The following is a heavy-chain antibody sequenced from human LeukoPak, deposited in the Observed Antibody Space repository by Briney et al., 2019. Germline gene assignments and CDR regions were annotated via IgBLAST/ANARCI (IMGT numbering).Heavy chain of an antibody. Sequence: PGGSLRLSCAASGFTFSSYSMNWVRQAPGKGLEWVSYISSSSSTIYYADSVKGRFTISRDNAKNSLYLQMNSLRAEDTAVYYCARALGYSGYDLFDYWGQGTLVTVSS. CDR3: ARALGYSGYDLFDY. J-gene: IGHJ4*02. CDR2: ISSSSSTI. V-gene: IGHV3-48*01. CDR1: GFTFSSYS. D-gene: IGHD5-12*01.